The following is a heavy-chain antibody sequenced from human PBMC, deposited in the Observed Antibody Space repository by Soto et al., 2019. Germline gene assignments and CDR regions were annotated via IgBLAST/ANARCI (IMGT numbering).Heavy chain of an antibody. CDR2: IIPIFGTA. V-gene: IGHV1-69*12. CDR3: ARVSWRGPGYYYGMDV. D-gene: IGHD5-12*01. Sequence: QVQLVQSGAEVKKPGSSVKVSCKASGGTFSSYAISWVRQAPGQGLEWMGGIIPIFGTANYAQKFQGRVTITADESTSTAYMALSSLRSEDTAVYYCARVSWRGPGYYYGMDVWGQGTTVTVSS. J-gene: IGHJ6*02. CDR1: GGTFSSYA.